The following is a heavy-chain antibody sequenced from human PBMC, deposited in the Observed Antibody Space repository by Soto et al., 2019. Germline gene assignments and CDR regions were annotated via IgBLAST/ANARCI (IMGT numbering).Heavy chain of an antibody. D-gene: IGHD4-17*01. J-gene: IGHJ4*02. Sequence: PGGSLRLSCAASGFTFSSYAMSWVRQAPGKGLEWVSAISGSGGSTYYADSVKGRFTISRDNSKNTLYLQMNSLRAEDTAVYYCAKAGYGDYSGVTRAPPLHWGQGTLVTVSS. V-gene: IGHV3-23*01. CDR3: AKAGYGDYSGVTRAPPLH. CDR1: GFTFSSYA. CDR2: ISGSGGST.